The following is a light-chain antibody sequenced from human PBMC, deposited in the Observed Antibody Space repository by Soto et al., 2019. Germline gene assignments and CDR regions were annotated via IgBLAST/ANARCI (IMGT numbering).Light chain of an antibody. CDR2: VAS. J-gene: IGKJ3*01. Sequence: EIVLTQSPGTLSLSPGERATLSCRASQSVSSSYLAWYQQKPGQAPRLLIYVASSRATGIPDKFSGSGSGTDFTLTISRLEPEDLAVYYCQLYGSRPLFGRGTNVDIK. CDR1: QSVSSSY. V-gene: IGKV3-20*01. CDR3: QLYGSRPL.